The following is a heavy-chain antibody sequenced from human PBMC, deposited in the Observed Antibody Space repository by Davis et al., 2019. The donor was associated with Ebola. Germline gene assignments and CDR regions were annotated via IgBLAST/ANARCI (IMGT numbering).Heavy chain of an antibody. V-gene: IGHV3-15*01. CDR1: GFTFITAW. Sequence: GESLKISCAASGFTFITAWMNWVRQAPGKGLEWVGRIKSKTDGGTTDYAAPVKGRFTISRDDSKNTLYLQMNSLKTEDTAVYYCTTELTYYDFWSGYPIWYFDLWGRGTLVTVSS. CDR2: IKSKTDGGTT. J-gene: IGHJ2*01. D-gene: IGHD3-3*01. CDR3: TTELTYYDFWSGYPIWYFDL.